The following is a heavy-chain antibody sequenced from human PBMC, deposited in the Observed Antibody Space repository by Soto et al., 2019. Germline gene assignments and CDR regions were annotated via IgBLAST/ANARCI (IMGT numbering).Heavy chain of an antibody. CDR2: ISYDGSSK. Sequence: SLRLSCAASGFTFSSYGMHWVRQAPGKGLEWVAVISYDGSSKYYADSVKGRFTISRDNSKNTLYLQMNSLRAEDTAVYYCLTTPADYWGQGTLVTVSS. V-gene: IGHV3-30*03. CDR3: LTTPADY. D-gene: IGHD4-4*01. J-gene: IGHJ4*02. CDR1: GFTFSSYG.